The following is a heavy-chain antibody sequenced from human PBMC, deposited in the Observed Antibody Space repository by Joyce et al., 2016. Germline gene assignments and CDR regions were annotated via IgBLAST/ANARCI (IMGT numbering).Heavy chain of an antibody. Sequence: EWVSYISSSSRTIYYADSVQGRFTISRDNAKNSLYLQMNSLRAEDTAVYYCARARHDYSNFRQKSFDYWGQGTLVTVSS. J-gene: IGHJ4*02. CDR3: ARARHDYSNFRQKSFDY. D-gene: IGHD4-11*01. V-gene: IGHV3-48*04. CDR2: ISSSSRTI.